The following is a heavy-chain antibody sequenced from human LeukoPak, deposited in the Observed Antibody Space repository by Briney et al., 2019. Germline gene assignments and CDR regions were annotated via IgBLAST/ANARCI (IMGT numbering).Heavy chain of an antibody. Sequence: SETLSLTCTVSGGSISSYYWSWIRQPPGKGLEWIGYIYYSGSTYYNPSLKSRVTISVDTSKNQFSLKLSSVTAADTAVYYCARDLLYCSSTSCYKGNFDYWGQGTLVTVSS. D-gene: IGHD2-2*02. CDR1: GGSISSYY. J-gene: IGHJ4*02. CDR3: ARDLLYCSSTSCYKGNFDY. V-gene: IGHV4-30-4*08. CDR2: IYYSGST.